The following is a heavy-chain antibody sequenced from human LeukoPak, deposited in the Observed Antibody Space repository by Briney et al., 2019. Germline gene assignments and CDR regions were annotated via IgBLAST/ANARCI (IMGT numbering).Heavy chain of an antibody. CDR1: GGSISSYY. D-gene: IGHD3-22*01. Sequence: PSETLSLTCTVSGGSISSYYWSWIRQPAGKGLEWIGRIYTSGSTNYNPSLKSRVTISVDRSKNQFSLKLSSVTAADTAVYYCARGGYYYGPYNWFDPWGQGTLVTVSS. J-gene: IGHJ5*02. CDR2: IYTSGST. CDR3: ARGGYYYGPYNWFDP. V-gene: IGHV4-4*07.